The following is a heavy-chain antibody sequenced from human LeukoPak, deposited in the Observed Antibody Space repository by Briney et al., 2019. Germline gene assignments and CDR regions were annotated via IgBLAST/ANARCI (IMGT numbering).Heavy chain of an antibody. Sequence: ASVKVSCKASGYTFTNYYMHWVRQAPGQGLEWMGIINPSGGSTGYAQEFQGRFTMTRDTSTTTVYMELSSLRSEDTAVYYCARDREGGYNSYYFDSWGQGTLVIVSS. CDR2: INPSGGST. V-gene: IGHV1-46*01. D-gene: IGHD5-24*01. CDR3: ARDREGGYNSYYFDS. CDR1: GYTFTNYY. J-gene: IGHJ4*02.